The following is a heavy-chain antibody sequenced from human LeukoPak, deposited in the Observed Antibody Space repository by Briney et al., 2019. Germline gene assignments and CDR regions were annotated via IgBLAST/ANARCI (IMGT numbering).Heavy chain of an antibody. J-gene: IGHJ5*02. V-gene: IGHV3-11*04. CDR3: ALRKDSSGEFDP. Sequence: GGSLRLSCAASGFTFSDYYMSWIRQAPGKGLKWVSYISSSGSTMYYADSVKGRFTISRDNAKNSLYLQMNSLRAEDTAVYYCALRKDSSGEFDPWGQGTLVTVSS. D-gene: IGHD3-22*01. CDR2: ISSSGSTM. CDR1: GFTFSDYY.